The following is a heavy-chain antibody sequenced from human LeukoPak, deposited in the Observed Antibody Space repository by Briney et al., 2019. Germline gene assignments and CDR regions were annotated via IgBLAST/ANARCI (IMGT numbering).Heavy chain of an antibody. Sequence: GGSLRLSCAASGFTFSNAWMSWVRQAPGKGLEWVGRIKSKTDGGTTDYAAPVKGRFTISRDDSKNTLYLQMNSLKTEDTAVYYCTTDGPNYYDSTIDYWGQGTLVTVSS. D-gene: IGHD3-22*01. CDR3: TTDGPNYYDSTIDY. CDR1: GFTFSNAW. J-gene: IGHJ4*02. CDR2: IKSKTDGGTT. V-gene: IGHV3-15*01.